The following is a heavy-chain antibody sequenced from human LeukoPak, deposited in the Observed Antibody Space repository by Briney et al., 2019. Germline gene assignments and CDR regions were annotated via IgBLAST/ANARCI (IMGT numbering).Heavy chain of an antibody. J-gene: IGHJ4*02. CDR1: GFTFNTYW. CDR2: IKQDGTEK. V-gene: IGHV3-7*01. Sequence: GGSLRLSCAASGFTFNTYWMSWVRQAPGKGLEWVANIKQDGTEKYYVDSVKGRFITSRDNPENSLYLQMNSLRAEDTAVYYCARDLTGGDDYFDYWGQGTLVTVSS. CDR3: ARDLTGGDDYFDY. D-gene: IGHD1-20*01.